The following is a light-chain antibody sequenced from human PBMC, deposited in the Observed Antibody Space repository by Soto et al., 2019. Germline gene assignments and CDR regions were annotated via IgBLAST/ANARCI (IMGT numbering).Light chain of an antibody. Sequence: DIQMTQSPSTLSASVGDRVTITCRASQSISSWLAWYQQKPGKAPKLLIYEASSSESGVPPRFSGSGCGTEFTLTISSLQPDDFATYYCQHYKESSTFGQGTRLEIK. CDR2: EAS. V-gene: IGKV1-5*03. CDR1: QSISSW. J-gene: IGKJ1*01. CDR3: QHYKESST.